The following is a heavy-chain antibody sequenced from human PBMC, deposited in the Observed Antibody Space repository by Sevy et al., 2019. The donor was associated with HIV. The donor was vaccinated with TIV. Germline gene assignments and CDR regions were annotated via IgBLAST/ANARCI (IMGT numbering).Heavy chain of an antibody. CDR1: GFTFSTYG. D-gene: IGHD6-19*01. Sequence: GGSLRLSCVASGFTFSTYGMNWVRQAPGMGLEWVAVIWYDGSNKEYVDSVKGRFTISRDNSKDTLYLQMNSLRAEDTAVYYCARDNIAVAGIGYYFDHWGQRTLVTVSS. CDR3: ARDNIAVAGIGYYFDH. V-gene: IGHV3-33*01. CDR2: IWYDGSNK. J-gene: IGHJ4*02.